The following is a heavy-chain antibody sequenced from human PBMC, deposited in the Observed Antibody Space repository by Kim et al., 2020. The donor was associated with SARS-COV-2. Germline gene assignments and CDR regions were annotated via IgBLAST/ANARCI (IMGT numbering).Heavy chain of an antibody. CDR3: ARAGKRGWGSTSDY. V-gene: IGHV4-4*02. Sequence: SETLSLTCAVSGGSISSSNWWSWVRQPPGKGLEWIGEIYHSGSTNYNPSLKSRVTISVDKSKNQFSLKLSSVTAADTAVYYCARAGKRGWGSTSDYWGQGTLVTVSS. CDR1: GGSISSSNW. D-gene: IGHD3-16*01. CDR2: IYHSGST. J-gene: IGHJ4*02.